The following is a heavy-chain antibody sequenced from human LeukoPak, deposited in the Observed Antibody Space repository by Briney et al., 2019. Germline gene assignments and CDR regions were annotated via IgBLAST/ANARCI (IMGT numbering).Heavy chain of an antibody. V-gene: IGHV1-18*01. CDR1: GYPLPKHG. J-gene: IGHJ4*02. CDR3: ARGRDVTRKVAVAATPLTDFDC. CDR2: VSAHHGYR. D-gene: IGHD6-19*01. Sequence: ASAKVSCQVSGYPLPKHGVSSGRPAPGQGAEGVGWVSAHHGYRNYAQKLQGRVTMTTDTSASTAYTELRSLRSDDTAVYYCARGRDVTRKVAVAATPLTDFDCWGQGTLVTVSS.